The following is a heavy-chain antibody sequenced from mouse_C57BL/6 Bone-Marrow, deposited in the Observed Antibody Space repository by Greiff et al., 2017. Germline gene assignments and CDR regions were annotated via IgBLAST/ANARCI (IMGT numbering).Heavy chain of an antibody. CDR3: ARKGYDGSSPDWYFDG. CDR1: GFSLTSYG. CDR2: IWSGGST. D-gene: IGHD1-1*01. J-gene: IGHJ1*03. Sequence: VQVVESGPGLVQPSQSLSITCTVSGFSLTSYGVHWVRQSPGKGLEWLGVIWSGGSTDYTAAFISRLSISKDNSKSQVFFKMNSLQADDTAIYYWARKGYDGSSPDWYFDGGGTGTKGSVSS. V-gene: IGHV2-2*01.